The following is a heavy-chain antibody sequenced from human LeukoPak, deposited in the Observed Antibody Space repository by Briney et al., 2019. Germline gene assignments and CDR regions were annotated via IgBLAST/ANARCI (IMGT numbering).Heavy chain of an antibody. Sequence: GGSLRLSCAASGFTFSSYWMHWVHQAPGKGLVWVSRINSDGSSTSYADSVKGRFTISRDNAKNTLYLQMNSLRAEDTAVYYCAREAPWQQLVPCYGMDVWGQGTTVTVSS. CDR3: AREAPWQQLVPCYGMDV. CDR1: GFTFSSYW. J-gene: IGHJ6*02. V-gene: IGHV3-74*01. CDR2: INSDGSST. D-gene: IGHD6-6*01.